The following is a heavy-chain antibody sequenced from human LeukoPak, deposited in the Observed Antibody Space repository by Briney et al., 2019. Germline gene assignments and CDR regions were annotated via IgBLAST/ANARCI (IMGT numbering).Heavy chain of an antibody. CDR1: GGSISSSSYY. CDR3: ARLGTVTRAYYYYGMDV. Sequence: SETLSLTCTASGGSISSSSYYWGWIRQPPGKGLEWIGSIYYSGSTYYNPSLKSRVTISVDTSKNQFSLKLSSVTAADTAVYYCARLGTVTRAYYYYGMDVWGQGTTVTVSS. D-gene: IGHD4-17*01. V-gene: IGHV4-39*01. J-gene: IGHJ6*02. CDR2: IYYSGST.